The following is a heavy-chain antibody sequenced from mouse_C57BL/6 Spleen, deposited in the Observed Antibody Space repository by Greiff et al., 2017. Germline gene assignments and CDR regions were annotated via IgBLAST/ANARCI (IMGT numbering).Heavy chain of an antibody. D-gene: IGHD1-1*01. CDR1: GYTFTSYW. J-gene: IGHJ2*01. Sequence: VQLQESGTELVKPGASVKLSCQASGYTFTSYWMPWVKQRPGQGLEWIGNINPSNGGTNYNEQFKSKATLTVDKSSSTAYMQLSSLTSEDSAVYYCARATVVDYFDYWGQGTTLTVSS. CDR2: INPSNGGT. CDR3: ARATVVDYFDY. V-gene: IGHV1-53*01.